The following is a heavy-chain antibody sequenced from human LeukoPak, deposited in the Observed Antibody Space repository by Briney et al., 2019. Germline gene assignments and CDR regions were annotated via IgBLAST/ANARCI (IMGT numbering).Heavy chain of an antibody. J-gene: IGHJ4*02. V-gene: IGHV4-59*01. CDR1: GGSISSYY. CDR3: ARVVNYYGDYVLFDY. D-gene: IGHD4-17*01. CDR2: IYYSGST. Sequence: SETLSLTCTVSGGSISSYYWSWIRQPPGEGLEWIGYIYYSGSTNYNPSLKSRVTISVDTSKNQFSLKLSSVTAADTAVYYCARVVNYYGDYVLFDYWGQGTLVTVSS.